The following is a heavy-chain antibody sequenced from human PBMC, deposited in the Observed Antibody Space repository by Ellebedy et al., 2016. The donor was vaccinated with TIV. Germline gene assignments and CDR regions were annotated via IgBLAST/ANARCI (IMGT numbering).Heavy chain of an antibody. CDR3: ATDGSYGDYRSPTHAFEM. CDR2: MRQDGSDM. Sequence: GGSLRLSCVGSGFSFRSYWMSWVRQAPGKGLEWVANMRQDGSDMYYVDSVKGRFTISRDNAKDSLYLLMNSLSAEDTGVYYCATDGSYGDYRSPTHAFEMWGQGTMVTVSS. CDR1: GFSFRSYW. J-gene: IGHJ3*02. D-gene: IGHD4-17*01. V-gene: IGHV3-7*01.